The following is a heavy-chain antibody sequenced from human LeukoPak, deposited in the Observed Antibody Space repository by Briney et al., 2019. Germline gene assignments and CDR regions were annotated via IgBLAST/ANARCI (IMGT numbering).Heavy chain of an antibody. V-gene: IGHV4-34*01. J-gene: IGHJ4*02. D-gene: IGHD2-15*01. Sequence: SETLSPTCAVYGGSFSGYYWSWFRQPPGKGLEWIGEINHSGSTNYNPSLKSRVTISVDTSKNQFSLKLSSVTAADTAVYYCAASVVVVAARDYWGQGTLVTVSS. CDR2: INHSGST. CDR1: GGSFSGYY. CDR3: AASVVVVAARDY.